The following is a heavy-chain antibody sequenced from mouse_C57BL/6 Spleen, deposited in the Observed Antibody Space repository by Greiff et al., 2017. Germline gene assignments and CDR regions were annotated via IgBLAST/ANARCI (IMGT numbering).Heavy chain of an antibody. Sequence: EVMLVESGGGLVKPGGSLKLSCAASGFTFSDYGMHWVRQAPEKGLEWVAYIRSGSSTIYYADTVKGRFTITRDNAKNTLFLQRTSLRSEDTAMYYCARPPSTVVAGAMDYWGQGTSVTVSS. CDR1: GFTFSDYG. CDR2: IRSGSSTI. CDR3: ARPPSTVVAGAMDY. V-gene: IGHV5-17*01. D-gene: IGHD1-1*01. J-gene: IGHJ4*01.